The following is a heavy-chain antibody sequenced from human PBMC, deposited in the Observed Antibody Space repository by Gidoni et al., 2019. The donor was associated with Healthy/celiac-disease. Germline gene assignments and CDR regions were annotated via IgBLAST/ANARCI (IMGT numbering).Heavy chain of an antibody. CDR1: GFTFSSYA. Sequence: LFESGGDVVQPGRSLRLSSAASGFTFSSYAMHWVRQATGKGLEWVTVISYDGSNKYYADSVKGRFTISRDNSKNTLYLQMNSLRAEDTAVYYCARDGYSSGWDPKGWHPSRGGMDVWGQGTTVTVSS. CDR3: ARDGYSSGWDPKGWHPSRGGMDV. V-gene: IGHV3-30-3*01. D-gene: IGHD6-19*01. CDR2: ISYDGSNK. J-gene: IGHJ6*02.